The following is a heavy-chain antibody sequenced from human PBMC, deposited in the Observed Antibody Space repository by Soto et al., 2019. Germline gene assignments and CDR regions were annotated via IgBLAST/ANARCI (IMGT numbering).Heavy chain of an antibody. Sequence: GASVKVSCKASGGTFSSYTISWVRQAPGQGLEWMGRIIPILGIANYAQKFQGRVTITADKSTSTAYMELSSLRSEDTAVYYCASVLVATHPLPFDYWGQGTLDTVSS. D-gene: IGHD5-12*01. V-gene: IGHV1-69*02. CDR1: GGTFSSYT. CDR3: ASVLVATHPLPFDY. CDR2: IIPILGIA. J-gene: IGHJ4*02.